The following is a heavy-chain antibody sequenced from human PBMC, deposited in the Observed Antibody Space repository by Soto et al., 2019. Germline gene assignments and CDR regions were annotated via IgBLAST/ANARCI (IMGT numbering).Heavy chain of an antibody. CDR2: VYYTGST. D-gene: IGHD5-18*01. J-gene: IGHJ4*01. V-gene: IGHV4-30-4*01. CDR1: GGSIRSGDYY. CDR3: VGVDGYSYGYSFDY. Sequence: PSETLSLTCTVSGGSIRSGDYYWTWIRQPPGKGLEWIGYVYYTGSTNYNPSLKSRVTMSVDTSKNQFSLKLSSVTAADTAVYYCVGVDGYSYGYSFDYWRHGTLVIVSS.